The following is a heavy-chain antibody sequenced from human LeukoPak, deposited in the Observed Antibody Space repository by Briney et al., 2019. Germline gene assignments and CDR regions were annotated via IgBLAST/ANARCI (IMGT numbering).Heavy chain of an antibody. V-gene: IGHV1-2*02. CDR1: GYTFTGYY. Sequence: ASVKVSCTASGYTFTGYYMHWVRQAPGQGLEWMGWINPNSGGTNYAQKFQGRVTMTRDTSISTAYMELSRLRSDDTAVYYCAREYSGSENGMDVWGQGTTVTVSS. CDR2: INPNSGGT. CDR3: AREYSGSENGMDV. D-gene: IGHD1-26*01. J-gene: IGHJ6*02.